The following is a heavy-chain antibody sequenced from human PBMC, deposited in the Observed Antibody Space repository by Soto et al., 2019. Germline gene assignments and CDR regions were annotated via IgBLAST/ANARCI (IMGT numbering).Heavy chain of an antibody. CDR1: GDSINSYY. V-gene: IGHV4-59*01. Sequence: TLSLTCTVSGDSINSYYWSWIRQPPGKGLEWIGYIYYSGSTNYNPSLESRVTISVDTSKNQFSLKLTSVTAADTAVYFCARVGYDSSGYLYYFDYWGQGTLVTVYS. CDR2: IYYSGST. D-gene: IGHD3-22*01. CDR3: ARVGYDSSGYLYYFDY. J-gene: IGHJ4*02.